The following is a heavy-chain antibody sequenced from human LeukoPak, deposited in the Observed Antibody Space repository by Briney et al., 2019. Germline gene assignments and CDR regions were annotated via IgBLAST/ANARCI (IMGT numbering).Heavy chain of an antibody. D-gene: IGHD4-17*01. J-gene: IGHJ5*02. Sequence: SETLSLTCAVSGGSLKNHYLTWIRQSPGKRLEWIGLINSAGTTVYDPSLKSRVSISIDTSKNQFSLTMRSMTATDTAVYYCARDKAGHYALALWGQGTPVTVSS. CDR2: INSAGTT. CDR3: ARDKAGHYALAL. CDR1: GGSLKNHY. V-gene: IGHV4-34*01.